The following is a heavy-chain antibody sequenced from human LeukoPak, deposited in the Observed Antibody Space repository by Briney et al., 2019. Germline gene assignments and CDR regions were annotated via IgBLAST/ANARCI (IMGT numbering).Heavy chain of an antibody. J-gene: IGHJ4*02. D-gene: IGHD3-22*01. CDR2: ISGSGGST. V-gene: IGHV3-23*01. CDR1: GFTFSSYA. Sequence: GGSLRLSCAASGFTFSSYAVSWVRQAPGKGLEWVSAISGSGGSTYYADSVKGRFTISRDNSKNTLYLQMNSLRAEDTAVYYCAKDRHYYDSSGYSDYWGQGTLVTVSS. CDR3: AKDRHYYDSSGYSDY.